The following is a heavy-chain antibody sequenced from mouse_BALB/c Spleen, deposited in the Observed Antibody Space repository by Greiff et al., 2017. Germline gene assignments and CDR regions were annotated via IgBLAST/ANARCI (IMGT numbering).Heavy chain of an antibody. D-gene: IGHD1-1*01. CDR1: GFTFTDYY. Sequence: EVKLVESGGGLVQPGGSLRLSCATSGFTFTDYYMSWVRQPPGKALEWLGFIRNKANGYTTEYSASVKGRFTIFRDNSQSILYLQMNTLRAEDSATYYCARDTLSSYWYFDVWGAGTTVTVSS. J-gene: IGHJ1*01. CDR3: ARDTLSSYWYFDV. V-gene: IGHV7-3*02. CDR2: IRNKANGYTT.